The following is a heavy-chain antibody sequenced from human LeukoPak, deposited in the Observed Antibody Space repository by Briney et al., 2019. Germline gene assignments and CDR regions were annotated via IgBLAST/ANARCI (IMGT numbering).Heavy chain of an antibody. J-gene: IGHJ4*02. Sequence: ASVNVSCKASGYTFTSYTIHWVRQAPGQSLERMGWINTGNSNTKYSQKFQGRVTITRDTSASTAYMELSSLRSEDAAVYYCARVMGNYYDNSGYYDNYFDYWGQGTLVTVSS. CDR1: GYTFTSYT. D-gene: IGHD3-22*01. V-gene: IGHV1-3*04. CDR2: INTGNSNT. CDR3: ARVMGNYYDNSGYYDNYFDY.